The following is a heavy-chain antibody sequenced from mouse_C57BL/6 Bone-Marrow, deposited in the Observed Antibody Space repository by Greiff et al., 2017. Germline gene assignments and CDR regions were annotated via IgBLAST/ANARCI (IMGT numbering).Heavy chain of an antibody. CDR1: GYTFTDYN. CDR2: INPNNGGT. Sequence: EVQLHQSGPELVKPGASVKIPCKASGYTFTDYNMDWVKQSHGKSLEWIGDINPNNGGTIYNQKFKGKATLTVDKSSSTAYMELRSLTSEDTAVYYCARGAAQATWWYFDVWGTGTTVTVSS. J-gene: IGHJ1*03. CDR3: ARGAAQATWWYFDV. D-gene: IGHD3-2*02. V-gene: IGHV1-18*01.